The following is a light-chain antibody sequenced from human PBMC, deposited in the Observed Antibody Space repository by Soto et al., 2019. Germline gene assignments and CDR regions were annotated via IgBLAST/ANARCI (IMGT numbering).Light chain of an antibody. Sequence: DIQMTQSPSTLSASVGDRVTITCRASQSINNWLAWYQQKPGKAPKLLISKASNLKSGVPSRFSGTGSGTEFTLTISSLQPDDFASYYCQQYDSYPFTFGVGTKVEI. V-gene: IGKV1-5*03. CDR2: KAS. CDR3: QQYDSYPFT. J-gene: IGKJ4*01. CDR1: QSINNW.